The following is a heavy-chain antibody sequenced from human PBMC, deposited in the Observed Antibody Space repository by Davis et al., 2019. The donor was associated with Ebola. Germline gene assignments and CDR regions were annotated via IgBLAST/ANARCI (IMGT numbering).Heavy chain of an antibody. J-gene: IGHJ5*02. Sequence: ASVKVSCKASGYTFTGYYIHWVRQAPGQGLEWMGWINPDSGGTNYAQKLQGRVTLTTDTSTSTAYMELRSLGSDDTAVYYCARSKQNYYDSTGYYYALNWFDPWGHGTLVTVSS. D-gene: IGHD3-22*01. V-gene: IGHV1-2*02. CDR1: GYTFTGYY. CDR2: INPDSGGT. CDR3: ARSKQNYYDSTGYYYALNWFDP.